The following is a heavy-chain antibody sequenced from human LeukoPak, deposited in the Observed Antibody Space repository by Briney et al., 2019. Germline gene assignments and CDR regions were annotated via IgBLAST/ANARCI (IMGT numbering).Heavy chain of an antibody. CDR2: IKQGGSEK. J-gene: IGHJ6*03. D-gene: IGHD1-26*01. CDR3: ARDPYSGSYGPYYYYYMDV. V-gene: IGHV3-7*01. CDR1: GFTFGTFW. Sequence: GGSLRLSCEASGFTFGTFWMSWVRQAPGKGLEWVANIKQGGSEKNYVDSVKGRFTIARDDAKNSLYLQMNSLRAEDTAVYYCARDPYSGSYGPYYYYYMDVWGEGTTVTISS.